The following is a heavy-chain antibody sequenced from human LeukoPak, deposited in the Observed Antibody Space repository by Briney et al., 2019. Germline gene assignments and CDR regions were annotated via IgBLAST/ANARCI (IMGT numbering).Heavy chain of an antibody. D-gene: IGHD2-2*01. CDR1: GFTFSNSW. J-gene: IGHJ4*02. V-gene: IGHV3-74*01. Sequence: GGSLRLSCAASGFTFSNSWMSWVRQAPGKGLVWVSRINKDGSSTTYADSVKGRFTISRDNARNTLYLQMNSLRAEDTAVYYCARHPSQPLFFDYGGQETLVTASS. CDR2: INKDGSST. CDR3: ARHPSQPLFFDY.